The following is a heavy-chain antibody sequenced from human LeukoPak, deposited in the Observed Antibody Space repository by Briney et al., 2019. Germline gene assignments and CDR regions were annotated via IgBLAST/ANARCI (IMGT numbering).Heavy chain of an antibody. D-gene: IGHD3-16*01. Sequence: PSETLSLSCIVSGGSIISSTYFCGWIRQPPGKGLEWIGSVYYSGATYYNPSLKSRVTISADTSKNQFSLKLTSVTAADTAVYYCASLTYSARDYWGQGTLVTVSS. CDR1: GGSIISSTYF. CDR3: ASLTYSARDY. V-gene: IGHV4-39*01. J-gene: IGHJ4*02. CDR2: VYYSGAT.